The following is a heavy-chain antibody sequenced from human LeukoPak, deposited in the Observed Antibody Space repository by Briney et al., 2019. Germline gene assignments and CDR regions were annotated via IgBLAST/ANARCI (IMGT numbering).Heavy chain of an antibody. CDR1: GYVFTTYG. D-gene: IGHD3-9*01. CDR2: ISAYNGNT. J-gene: IGHJ4*02. CDR3: ARDRYVLTAYYMNY. V-gene: IGHV1-18*04. Sequence: ASVKVSCKASGYVFTTYGISWVRQAPGQGLEWMGWISAYNGNTNYAQKLQGRVSMTTDTSTSTAYMELRSLTSDDTAVYYCARDRYVLTAYYMNYWGQGTLVTVSS.